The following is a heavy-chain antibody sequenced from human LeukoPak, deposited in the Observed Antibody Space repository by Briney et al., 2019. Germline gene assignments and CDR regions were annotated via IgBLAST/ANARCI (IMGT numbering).Heavy chain of an antibody. CDR1: GGSISSYY. Sequence: SETLSLTCTVSGGSISSYYWSWIRQPPGKGLEWIAYISDIGSINYNPSLKSRVTISLDTSKNQFSLKLSSVTAANTAVYYCAGHHPRNTVDFWGQGTLVTVSS. J-gene: IGHJ4*02. D-gene: IGHD2/OR15-2a*01. CDR2: ISDIGSI. V-gene: IGHV4-59*08. CDR3: AGHHPRNTVDF.